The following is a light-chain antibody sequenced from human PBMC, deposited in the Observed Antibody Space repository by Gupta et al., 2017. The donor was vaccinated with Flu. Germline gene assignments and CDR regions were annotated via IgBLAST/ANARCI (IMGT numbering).Light chain of an antibody. CDR2: GVS. CDR3: CSYTTSSTVV. V-gene: IGLV2-23*02. J-gene: IGLJ2*01. Sequence: IYGVSERPAGVSNRFSGSKSANTASLTISGLQDEDEADYYCCSYTTSSTVVFGGGTRLTVL.